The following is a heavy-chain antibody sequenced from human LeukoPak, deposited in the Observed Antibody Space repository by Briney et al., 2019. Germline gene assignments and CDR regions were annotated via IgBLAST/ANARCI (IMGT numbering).Heavy chain of an antibody. CDR3: AKFDGVQLWLPYYYYYMDV. Sequence: GGSLRLSCAASGFTFSSYAMSWVRQAPGKGLEWVSAISGSGGSTHYADSVKGRFTISRDNSKNTLYLQMDSLRAEDTAVYYCAKFDGVQLWLPYYYYYMDVWGKGTTVTVSS. D-gene: IGHD5-18*01. CDR1: GFTFSSYA. J-gene: IGHJ6*03. V-gene: IGHV3-23*01. CDR2: ISGSGGST.